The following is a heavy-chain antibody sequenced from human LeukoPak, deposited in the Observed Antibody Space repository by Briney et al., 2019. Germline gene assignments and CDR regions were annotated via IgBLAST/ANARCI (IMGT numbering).Heavy chain of an antibody. D-gene: IGHD2-15*01. J-gene: IGHJ4*02. CDR2: IIPSLDVA. Sequence: SVNVSCKASGDTFIPYTFSWVRQAPGQGLEWIGRIIPSLDVANYAQKFQGRVTLSVDRDTATTYMEVTSLRSEDTAIYYCARDHCSPGTCLGGHWGQGTLVTVSS. CDR3: ARDHCSPGTCLGGH. V-gene: IGHV1-69*04. CDR1: GDTFIPYT.